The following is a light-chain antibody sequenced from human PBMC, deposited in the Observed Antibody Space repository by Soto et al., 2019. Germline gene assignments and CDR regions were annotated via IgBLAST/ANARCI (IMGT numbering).Light chain of an antibody. V-gene: IGLV1-47*01. CDR2: RNN. J-gene: IGLJ2*01. CDR3: AAWDDSLSGRL. CDR1: SSDIGSNY. Sequence: QSVLTQPPSASGTPGQRVTISCSGNSSDIGSNYVYCYQQFPGTAPKLLIYRNNQRPSGVPDRFSGSKSGTSASLAISGLRSEDEADYYCAAWDDSLSGRLFGGGTKLTVL.